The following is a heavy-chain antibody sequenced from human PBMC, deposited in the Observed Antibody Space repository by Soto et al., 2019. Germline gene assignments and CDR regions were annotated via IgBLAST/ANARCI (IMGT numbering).Heavy chain of an antibody. D-gene: IGHD6-13*01. J-gene: IGHJ1*01. CDR2: ISSSSDYI. Sequence: EVQLVESGGGLVKPGGSLRLSCAASGFTFSSYSMNWVRQAPGMGLEWVSAISSSSDYIYYADSVKGRFTISRDNAKNSLYLQMNSLRAEDTAVYYCVKDGVHSRQYFQEWGQGTLVTVSS. V-gene: IGHV3-21*01. CDR1: GFTFSSYS. CDR3: VKDGVHSRQYFQE.